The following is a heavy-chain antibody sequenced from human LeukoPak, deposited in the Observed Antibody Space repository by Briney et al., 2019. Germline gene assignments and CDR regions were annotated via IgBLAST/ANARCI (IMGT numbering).Heavy chain of an antibody. J-gene: IGHJ4*02. D-gene: IGHD2-15*01. CDR2: VHQSGVT. CDR3: AENGPWSLKY. V-gene: IGHV4-4*02. CDR1: GGFISNINW. Sequence: KPSGTLSLTCAVSGGFISNINWWSWVRQPPGRGLEWIGEVHQSGVTNYNPSLKSRVTISLDKSNNQFSLKLNSVTAADTAVYFCAENGPWSLKYWGQGTLVTVSS.